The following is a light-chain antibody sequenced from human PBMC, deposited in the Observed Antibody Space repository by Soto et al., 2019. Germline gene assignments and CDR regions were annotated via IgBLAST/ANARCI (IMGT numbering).Light chain of an antibody. J-gene: IGKJ2*01. V-gene: IGKV3-15*01. CDR2: GAS. Sequence: ETVMTQSPATLSVSPGERATLSCRASQSVSSNLAWYQQNPGQAPRLLIYGASTRATGIPVRFSGSGSGTEFTLTISSLQSEDFAVYYCQQYNNWPPYTFGQGTKLEIK. CDR1: QSVSSN. CDR3: QQYNNWPPYT.